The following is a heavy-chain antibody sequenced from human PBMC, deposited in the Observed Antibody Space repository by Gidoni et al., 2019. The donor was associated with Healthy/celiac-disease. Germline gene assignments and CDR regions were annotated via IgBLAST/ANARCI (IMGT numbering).Heavy chain of an antibody. CDR2: INSDGSST. V-gene: IGHV3-74*01. J-gene: IGHJ4*02. CDR1: GFPFSSYW. CDR3: AREGPVLWFGESVFDY. D-gene: IGHD3-10*01. Sequence: EVQLVESGGGLVQPGGSLRLSCAASGFPFSSYWMHWVRQAPGKGLVWVSRINSDGSSTSYADSVKGRFTISRDNAKNTLYLQMNSLRAEDTAVYYCAREGPVLWFGESVFDYWGQGTLVTVSS.